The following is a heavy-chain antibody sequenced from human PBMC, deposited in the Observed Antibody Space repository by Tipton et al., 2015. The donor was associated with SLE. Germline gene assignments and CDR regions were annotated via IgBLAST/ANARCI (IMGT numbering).Heavy chain of an antibody. V-gene: IGHV3-7*01. CDR2: IKYDGSDK. J-gene: IGHJ4*02. Sequence: SLRLSCAGSGLTFSSYWMSWVRQAPGKGLEWVANIKYDGSDKSSVDSVKGRFIISRDNAKNSLFLEMNSLRAEDTAIYYCTSFDPIDYWGQGTLVTVSS. CDR1: GLTFSSYW. CDR3: TSFDPIDY.